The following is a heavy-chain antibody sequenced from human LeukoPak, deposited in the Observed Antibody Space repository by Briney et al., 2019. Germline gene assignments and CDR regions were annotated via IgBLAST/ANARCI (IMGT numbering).Heavy chain of an antibody. CDR2: ISAYNGNT. Sequence: ASVKVSCKASGYTFTGYYMHWVRQAPGQGLEWMGWISAYNGNTNYAQKLQGRVTMTTDTSTSTAYMELRSLRSDDTAVYYCARDLSIEGLLDYWGQGTLVTVSS. D-gene: IGHD2/OR15-2a*01. J-gene: IGHJ4*02. CDR1: GYTFTGYY. CDR3: ARDLSIEGLLDY. V-gene: IGHV1-18*04.